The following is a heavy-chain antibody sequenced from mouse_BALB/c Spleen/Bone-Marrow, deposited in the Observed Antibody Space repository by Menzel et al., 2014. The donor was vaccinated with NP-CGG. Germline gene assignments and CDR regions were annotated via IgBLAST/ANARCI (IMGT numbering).Heavy chain of an antibody. V-gene: IGHV3-2*02. CDR2: MSSSGST. CDR3: ARDYYGSSYFDY. D-gene: IGHD1-1*01. Sequence: EVKLVESGPGLVKPSQSLSLTCTVTGYSIXSDYSWNWIRQFPGNKLEWMGYMSSSGSTSYRPSLKSRISITRDTSKNQFFLQLNSVTAEDTGTYYCARDYYGSSYFDYWGQGTTPTVSS. CDR1: GYSIXSDYS. J-gene: IGHJ2*01.